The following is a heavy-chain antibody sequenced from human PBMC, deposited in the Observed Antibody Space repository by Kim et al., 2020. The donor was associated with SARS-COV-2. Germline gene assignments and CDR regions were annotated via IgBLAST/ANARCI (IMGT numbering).Heavy chain of an antibody. J-gene: IGHJ4*02. CDR3: AREGGWAVDY. Sequence: SETLSLTCTVSGGSISSGGYYWSWIRQHPGKGLEWIGYIYYSGSTCYNPSLKSRVTISVDTSKNQFSLKLSSVTAADTAVYYCAREGGWAVDYWGQGTLVTVSS. CDR2: IYYSGST. D-gene: IGHD1-26*01. V-gene: IGHV4-31*03. CDR1: GGSISSGGYY.